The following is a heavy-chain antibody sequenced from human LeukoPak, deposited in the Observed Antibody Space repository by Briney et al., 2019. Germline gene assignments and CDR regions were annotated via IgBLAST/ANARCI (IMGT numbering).Heavy chain of an antibody. Sequence: GGSLRLSCAASGFTFSSYAMSWVRQAPGKGLEWVAVISYDGSNKYYADSVKGRFTISRDNSKNTLYLQMNSLRAEDTAVYYCAKDSYNPGGMDVWGQGTTVTVSS. CDR3: AKDSYNPGGMDV. J-gene: IGHJ6*02. CDR2: ISYDGSNK. V-gene: IGHV3-30*18. CDR1: GFTFSSYA. D-gene: IGHD1-1*01.